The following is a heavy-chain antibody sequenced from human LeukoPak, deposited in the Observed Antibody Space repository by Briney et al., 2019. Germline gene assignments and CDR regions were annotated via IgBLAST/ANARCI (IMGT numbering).Heavy chain of an antibody. CDR3: ARPGWSDGEV. D-gene: IGHD1-1*01. V-gene: IGHV5-51*01. CDR2: IYPGDSET. J-gene: IGHJ3*01. Sequence: GESLKISCKGSGYSFSNYWIGWVRQMPGKGLEWMGIIYPGDSETRYRPSFQGQVTISVDKSISTAYLQWSSLKASDTAMYYCARPGWSDGEVWGQGTMVTVSS. CDR1: GYSFSNYW.